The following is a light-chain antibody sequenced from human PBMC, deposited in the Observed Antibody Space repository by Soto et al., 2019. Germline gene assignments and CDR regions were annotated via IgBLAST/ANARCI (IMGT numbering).Light chain of an antibody. CDR1: QSISSY. CDR2: AAS. Sequence: DLQMTQSPSSLSASVGDRVTITCRASQSISSYLNWYQQKPGKAPKLLIYAASSLQSGVPSRFSGSGSGTDFTLTISSLQPEEFATYYCQQSYSTRVTFGQGTRLEIK. CDR3: QQSYSTRVT. J-gene: IGKJ5*01. V-gene: IGKV1-39*01.